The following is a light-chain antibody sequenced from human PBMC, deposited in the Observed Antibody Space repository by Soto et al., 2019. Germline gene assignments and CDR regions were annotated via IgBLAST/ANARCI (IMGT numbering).Light chain of an antibody. Sequence: DIQMTQSPASLSASVGDRVTISCRASQSISGYLNWHQQKPGKAPEVLIYAASTLHTEVPTRLSGSRSGTVFTLSINSVQAEDFGRYYYEQSLRARSFGQGTRVQL. J-gene: IGKJ1*01. V-gene: IGKV1-39*01. CDR3: EQSLRARS. CDR2: AAS. CDR1: QSISGY.